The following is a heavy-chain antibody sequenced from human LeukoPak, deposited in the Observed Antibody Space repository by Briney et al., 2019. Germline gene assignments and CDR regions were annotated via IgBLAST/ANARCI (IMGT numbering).Heavy chain of an antibody. CDR2: MNPNSGNT. J-gene: IGHJ3*02. V-gene: IGHV1-8*01. D-gene: IGHD4-17*01. CDR3: ARDGDYGDYNAFDI. CDR1: GYTFTSYD. Sequence: GASVKVFCKASGYTFTSYDINWVRQAPGQGLEWMGWMNPNSGNTGYAQKFQGRVTMTRNTYISTAYMELSSLRSEDTAVYYCARDGDYGDYNAFDIGGQGTMVSVSS.